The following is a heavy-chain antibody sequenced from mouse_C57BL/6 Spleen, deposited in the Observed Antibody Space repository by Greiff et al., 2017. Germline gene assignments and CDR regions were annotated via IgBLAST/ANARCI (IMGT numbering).Heavy chain of an antibody. CDR3: ARGYGNYFDY. V-gene: IGHV1-42*01. Sequence: EVQLQQSGPELVKPGASVKISCKASGYSFTGYYMNWVKQSPEKSLEWIGEINPSTGGTTYNQKFKAKATLTVDKSSSTAYMKLKSLTSEDSAVYYCARGYGNYFDYWGQGTTLTVSS. CDR1: GYSFTGYY. CDR2: INPSTGGT. J-gene: IGHJ2*01. D-gene: IGHD2-1*01.